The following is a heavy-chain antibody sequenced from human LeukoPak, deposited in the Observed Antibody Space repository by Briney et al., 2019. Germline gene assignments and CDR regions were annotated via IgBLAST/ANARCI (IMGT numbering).Heavy chain of an antibody. CDR3: AKAFHDDFWSGYFDY. D-gene: IGHD3-3*01. CDR1: GFTFSSYW. Sequence: GGSLRLSCETSGFTFSSYWMSWVRQAPGKGLEWVANIKQDGSEKYYVDSVKGRFTISRDNSKNTLYLQMNSLRAEDTAVYYCAKAFHDDFWSGYFDYWGQGTLVTVSS. J-gene: IGHJ4*02. CDR2: IKQDGSEK. V-gene: IGHV3-7*03.